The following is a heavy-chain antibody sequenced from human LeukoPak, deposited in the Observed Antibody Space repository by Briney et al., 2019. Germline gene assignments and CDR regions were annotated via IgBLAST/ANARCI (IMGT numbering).Heavy chain of an antibody. V-gene: IGHV4-31*03. CDR2: IYSSGST. D-gene: IGHD3-9*01. CDR3: ARGVTYYDILTGYSRGCYLDY. J-gene: IGHJ4*02. CDR1: GGSISSGGYY. Sequence: SETLSLTCTVSGGSISSGGYYWSWIRQHPGKGLEWIGYIYSSGSTYKKPSLTSRVTISVDTSKNQFSLKLSSVTAADTAVYYCARGVTYYDILTGYSRGCYLDYWGQGTLVTVSS.